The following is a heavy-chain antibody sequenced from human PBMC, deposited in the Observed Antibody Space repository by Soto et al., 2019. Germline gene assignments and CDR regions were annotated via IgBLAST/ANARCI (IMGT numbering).Heavy chain of an antibody. CDR2: INHSGST. V-gene: IGHV4-34*01. CDR1: GGSFSGYY. D-gene: IGHD2-2*01. J-gene: IGHJ1*01. CDR3: ARVGVIGYCSSTSCDGYFQH. Sequence: SETLSLTCAVYGGSFSGYYWSWIRQPPGKGLEWIGEINHSGSTNYNPSLKSRVTISVDTSKNQFSLKLSSVTAADTAVYYCARVGVIGYCSSTSCDGYFQHWGQGTLVTVS.